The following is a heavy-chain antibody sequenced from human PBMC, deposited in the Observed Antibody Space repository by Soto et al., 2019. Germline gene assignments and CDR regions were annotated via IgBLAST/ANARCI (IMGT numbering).Heavy chain of an antibody. J-gene: IGHJ6*02. CDR1: GGSFSGYY. CDR3: ARGHPYCDILTGYLYYYYYGMDV. D-gene: IGHD3-9*01. CDR2: INHSRST. Sequence: SETLSLTCAVYGGSFSGYYWSWIRQPPGKGLEWIGEINHSRSTNYNPSLKSRVTISVDTSKNQFSLKLSSETAADTAVYYCARGHPYCDILTGYLYYYYYGMDVWGQGTTVTVSS. V-gene: IGHV4-34*01.